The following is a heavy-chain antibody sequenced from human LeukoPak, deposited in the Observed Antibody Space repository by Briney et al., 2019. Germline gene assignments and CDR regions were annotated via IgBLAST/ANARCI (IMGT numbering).Heavy chain of an antibody. D-gene: IGHD3-22*01. CDR3: ARGTTMIVVVIFDY. CDR2: INPNSGGT. V-gene: IGHV1-2*02. Sequence: ASVKVSCKASGYTFTGYYMHWVRQAPGQGLEWMGWINPNSGGTNYAQKFQGRVTMTRDTSISTAYMELSRLRSDDTAVYYCARGTTMIVVVIFDYWGQGTLVTVSS. CDR1: GYTFTGYY. J-gene: IGHJ4*02.